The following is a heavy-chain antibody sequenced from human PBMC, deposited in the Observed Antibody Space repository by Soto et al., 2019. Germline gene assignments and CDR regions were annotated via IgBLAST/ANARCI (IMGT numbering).Heavy chain of an antibody. CDR3: ARACSGGSCYGDY. V-gene: IGHV1-18*04. D-gene: IGHD2-15*01. CDR1: GYTFTSYG. CDR2: IIAYTGNT. Sequence: DSVKASCKASGYTFTSYGISWVRTAPGQGLDWMGWIIAYTGNTNYAQKLQGRVTMTTDTXTSTAYMELRSLRSDDTGVYYCARACSGGSCYGDYWGQGTLVTVSS. J-gene: IGHJ4*02.